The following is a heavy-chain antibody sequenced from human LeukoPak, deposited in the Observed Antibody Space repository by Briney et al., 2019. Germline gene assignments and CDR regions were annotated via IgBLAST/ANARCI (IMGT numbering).Heavy chain of an antibody. CDR2: IYYSGST. CDR3: ARFTFGYSSGWNFDY. CDR1: GGSISSGDYY. J-gene: IGHJ4*02. V-gene: IGHV4-30-4*08. D-gene: IGHD6-19*01. Sequence: PSETLSLTCTVSGGSISSGDYYWSWIRQPPGKGLEWIGYIYYSGSTYYNPSLKSRVTISVDTSKNQFSLKLSSVTAADTAAYYCARFTFGYSSGWNFDYWGQGTLVTVSS.